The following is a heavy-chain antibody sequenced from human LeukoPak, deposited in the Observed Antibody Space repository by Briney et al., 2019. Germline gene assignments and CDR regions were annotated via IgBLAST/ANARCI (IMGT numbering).Heavy chain of an antibody. CDR1: GYSFTSYW. CDR3: ASPKLNYYDSSGPIDY. D-gene: IGHD3-22*01. V-gene: IGHV5-51*01. Sequence: GESLKISCKGSGYSFTSYWIGWVRQMPGKGLEWMGIIYPGDSDTRYSPSFQGQVTISADKSISTAYLQWSSLKASDTAMYYCASPKLNYYDSSGPIDYWGQGTLVTVSS. J-gene: IGHJ4*02. CDR2: IYPGDSDT.